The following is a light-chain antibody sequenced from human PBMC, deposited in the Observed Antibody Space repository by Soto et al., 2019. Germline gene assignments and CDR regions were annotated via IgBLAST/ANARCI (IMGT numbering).Light chain of an antibody. V-gene: IGKV1-5*01. CDR1: QSIGSL. CDR3: QQYDSYPWT. J-gene: IGKJ1*01. CDR2: AAS. Sequence: DIQMTQSPSTLSASVGDRFTITCRASQSIGSLLAWYQQKPGRAPKLLIYAASSLESGVPSRFSGGGSGTEFTLTISSLQPDDFATYYCQQYDSYPWTFGQGTKVDI.